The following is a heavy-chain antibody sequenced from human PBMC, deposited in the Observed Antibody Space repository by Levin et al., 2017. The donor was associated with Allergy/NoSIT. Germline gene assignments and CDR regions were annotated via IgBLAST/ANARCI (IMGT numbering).Heavy chain of an antibody. D-gene: IGHD6-19*01. Sequence: PSETLSLTCAVYGGSFSGYYWSWIRQPPGKGLEWIGEINHSGSTNYNPSLKSRVTISVDTSKNQFSLKLSSVTAADTAVYYCARVRGIHWNYAVYSSGWLHNWFDPWGQGTLVTVSS. CDR1: GGSFSGYY. CDR2: INHSGST. J-gene: IGHJ5*02. V-gene: IGHV4-34*01. CDR3: ARVRGIHWNYAVYSSGWLHNWFDP.